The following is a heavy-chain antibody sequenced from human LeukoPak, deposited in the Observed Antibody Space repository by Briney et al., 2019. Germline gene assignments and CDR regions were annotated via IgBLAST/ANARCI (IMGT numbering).Heavy chain of an antibody. D-gene: IGHD6-19*01. CDR3: ARVGSSGWYVHPTLDY. V-gene: IGHV1-2*02. J-gene: IGHJ4*02. CDR1: GYTFSAYY. CDR2: INPSNGDT. Sequence: GASVKVSCKASGYTFSAYYIHWVRQAPGQGLEWMAWINPSNGDTNYAQKFQGRVTMTRDTSISTAYMELNRLISDDTAVYYCARVGSSGWYVHPTLDYWGQGTLVTVSS.